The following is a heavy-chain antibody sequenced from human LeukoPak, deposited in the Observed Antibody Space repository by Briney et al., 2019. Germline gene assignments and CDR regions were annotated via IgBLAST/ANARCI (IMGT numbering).Heavy chain of an antibody. CDR2: IYHSVST. Sequence: PSQTLSLTCAVSGYSISSGYYWGWIRQPPGKGLEWIGSIYHSVSTHYNPSLKSRVTISVDTSKNQFSLKLSSLTAADTAVYYCATSIAVAGTLDYWGQGTLVTVSS. V-gene: IGHV4-38-2*01. J-gene: IGHJ4*02. D-gene: IGHD6-19*01. CDR1: GYSISSGYY. CDR3: ATSIAVAGTLDY.